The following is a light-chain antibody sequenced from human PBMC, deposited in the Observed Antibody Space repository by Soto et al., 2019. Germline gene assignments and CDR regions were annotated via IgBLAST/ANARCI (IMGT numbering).Light chain of an antibody. CDR1: SSDVGGYNY. CDR3: SSYTSSTTPV. CDR2: EVS. V-gene: IGLV2-14*01. Sequence: QSVLTQPASVSGSPGQSITISCTGTSSDVGGYNYVSWYQQYPGKAPKLVISEVSNRPSGVSHRFSGSRSGNTASLTISGLQAEDEADYYCSSYTSSTTPVFGGGTKLTVL. J-gene: IGLJ3*02.